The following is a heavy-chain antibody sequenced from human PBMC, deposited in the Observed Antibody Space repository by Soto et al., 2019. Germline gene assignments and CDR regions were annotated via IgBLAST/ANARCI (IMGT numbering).Heavy chain of an antibody. CDR3: VRDLNNWNDGPYFDY. CDR1: SGSISSYD. D-gene: IGHD1-20*01. Sequence: QVQLQESGRGLVKPSETLSLTCTVSSGSISSYDWSWIRQPPGKGLEWIGYIYYSGSTNYNPSLKSRVTISVDTSKNQFSLKLSSVTAADTAVYYCVRDLNNWNDGPYFDYWGQGTLVTVSS. J-gene: IGHJ4*02. CDR2: IYYSGST. V-gene: IGHV4-59*01.